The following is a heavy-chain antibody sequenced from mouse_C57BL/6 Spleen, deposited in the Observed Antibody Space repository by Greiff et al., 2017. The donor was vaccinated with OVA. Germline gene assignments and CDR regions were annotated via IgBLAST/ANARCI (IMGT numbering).Heavy chain of an antibody. V-gene: IGHV14-2*01. Sequence: VQLQQSGAELVKPGASVKLSCTASGFNIKDYYMHWVKQRTEQGLEWIGRIDPEDGETKYAQKFQGKATITADTSSNTAYLQLSSLTSEDTAVYYCSREDGDESWFAYWGQGTLVTVSA. CDR3: SREDGDESWFAY. J-gene: IGHJ3*01. D-gene: IGHD1-2*01. CDR2: IDPEDGET. CDR1: GFNIKDYY.